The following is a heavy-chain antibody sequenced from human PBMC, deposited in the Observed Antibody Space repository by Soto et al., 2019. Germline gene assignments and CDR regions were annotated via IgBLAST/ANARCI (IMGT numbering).Heavy chain of an antibody. D-gene: IGHD1-26*01. Sequence: QVQLVQSGAEVKKPGSSVKVSCKASGGSLTNYGVSWVRQAPGQGLEWMGGIIPVFGTANYAQKFQGRVTIAAEESKSTVFMDVRSLRSEDTAVYYCARGEATKLGVTNYYGMDVWGQGTTVTVSS. V-gene: IGHV1-69*12. CDR3: ARGEATKLGVTNYYGMDV. CDR2: IIPVFGTA. J-gene: IGHJ6*02. CDR1: GGSLTNYG.